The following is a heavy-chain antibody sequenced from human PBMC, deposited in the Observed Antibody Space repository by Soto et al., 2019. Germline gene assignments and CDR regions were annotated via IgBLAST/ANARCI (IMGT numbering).Heavy chain of an antibody. J-gene: IGHJ4*02. D-gene: IGHD3-22*01. CDR1: GYTFTTYG. Sequence: QVQLVQSGAEVKKPGASVKVSCKASGYTFTTYGMSWVRQAPGQGLYWMGWISTYNGNTKYAERLQGRVTMTTDTNTSTAYTGLRILRSDDTDVYYCASGPTDYYYNSCDYFLDYWGQGTLVPVSS. V-gene: IGHV1-18*01. CDR2: ISTYNGNT. CDR3: ASGPTDYYYNSCDYFLDY.